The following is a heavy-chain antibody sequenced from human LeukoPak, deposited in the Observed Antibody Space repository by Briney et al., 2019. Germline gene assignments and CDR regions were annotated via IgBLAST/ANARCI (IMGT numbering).Heavy chain of an antibody. CDR3: ARDRGCSGGSCQNWFDP. Sequence: PGGSLRLSCAASGFIFSSYGMQWVRQAPGKGLEWVAVIWYDGSNKYYADSVKGRFTVSRDNAKKSMYLQMNSLRAEDTAVYYCARDRGCSGGSCQNWFDPWGQGTQVTVSS. D-gene: IGHD2-15*01. V-gene: IGHV3-33*01. CDR2: IWYDGSNK. J-gene: IGHJ5*02. CDR1: GFIFSSYG.